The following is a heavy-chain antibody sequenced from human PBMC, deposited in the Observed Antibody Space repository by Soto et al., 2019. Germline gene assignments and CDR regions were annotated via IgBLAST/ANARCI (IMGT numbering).Heavy chain of an antibody. V-gene: IGHV3-23*01. CDR1: GFTVSSNY. Sequence: GGSLRLSCAASGFTVSSNYMSWVRQAPGKGLEWVSAISGSGGSTYYADSVKGRFTISRDNSKNTLYLQMNSLRAEDTAVYYCAKGGIAARPYYYYGMDVWGQGTTVTVSS. CDR3: AKGGIAARPYYYYGMDV. CDR2: ISGSGGST. J-gene: IGHJ6*02. D-gene: IGHD6-6*01.